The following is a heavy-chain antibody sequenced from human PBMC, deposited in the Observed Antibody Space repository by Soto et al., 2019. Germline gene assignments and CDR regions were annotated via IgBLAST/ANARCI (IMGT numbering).Heavy chain of an antibody. Sequence: GGSLRLSCAASGFTFSSYGMHWVRQAPGKGLEWVAVISYDGSNKYYADSVKGRFTISRDNSKNTLYLQMNSLRAEDTAVYYCAKEYPRSSGWPYFDYWGQGTLVTVSS. D-gene: IGHD6-19*01. V-gene: IGHV3-30*18. CDR3: AKEYPRSSGWPYFDY. CDR1: GFTFSSYG. CDR2: ISYDGSNK. J-gene: IGHJ4*02.